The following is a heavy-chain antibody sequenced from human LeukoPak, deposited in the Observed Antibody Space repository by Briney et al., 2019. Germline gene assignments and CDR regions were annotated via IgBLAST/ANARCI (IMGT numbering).Heavy chain of an antibody. CDR1: GFTFTGYY. Sequence: ASVKVSCQASGFTFTGYYIHWVRQAPGQGLEWMGWINPNSGGTNYAQKFQGRVTMTRDTSITTAYMELSRLSSDDTAVYYCARDLVTGTPSVYWGQGTLVTVSS. D-gene: IGHD1-20*01. V-gene: IGHV1-2*02. J-gene: IGHJ4*02. CDR3: ARDLVTGTPSVY. CDR2: INPNSGGT.